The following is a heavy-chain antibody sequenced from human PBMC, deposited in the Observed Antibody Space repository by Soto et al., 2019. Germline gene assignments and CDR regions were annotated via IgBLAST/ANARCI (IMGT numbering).Heavy chain of an antibody. Sequence: QLTLKESGPTLVRPTQTLMLTCTFSGFSLATSGVGVAWLRKPPGRALEWLAVVYWDDDKRYNSSLKTRLTITKDTSRHQVVLIMTHMDHADTYTYSCAHRGKIYGNWDWGYLDYWGQGAQVTVSS. D-gene: IGHD3-10*01. V-gene: IGHV2-5*02. J-gene: IGHJ4*02. CDR3: AHRGKIYGNWDWGYLDY. CDR2: VYWDDDK. CDR1: GFSLATSGVG.